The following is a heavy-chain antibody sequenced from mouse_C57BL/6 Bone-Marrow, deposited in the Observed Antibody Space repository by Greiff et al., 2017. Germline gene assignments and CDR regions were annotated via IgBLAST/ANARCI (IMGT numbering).Heavy chain of an antibody. CDR3: ASLALWYFDV. CDR1: GYTFTSYG. Sequence: LVESGAELARPGASVKQSCKASGYTFTSYGISWVKQRTGQGLEWIGEIYPRSGNTYYNEKFKGKATLTADKSSSTAYMELRSLTSEDSAVYFCASLALWYFDVWGTGTTVTVSS. J-gene: IGHJ1*03. D-gene: IGHD6-1*01. CDR2: IYPRSGNT. V-gene: IGHV1-81*01.